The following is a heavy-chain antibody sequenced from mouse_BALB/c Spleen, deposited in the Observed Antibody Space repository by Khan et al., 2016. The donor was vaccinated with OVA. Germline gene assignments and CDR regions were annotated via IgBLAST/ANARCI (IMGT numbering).Heavy chain of an antibody. V-gene: IGHV1S135*01. D-gene: IGHD2-2*01. CDR3: TRHGFVAWFTY. J-gene: IGHJ3*01. Sequence: VQLKESGPELMKPGASVKISCKASGYSFTTYYIHWVMQSHGTSLEWIGYIDPVSGSTTYNQNFKGKATLTVDTSSSTAYIHISSLTSEDAAVYYCTRHGFVAWFTYWGQGTLVTVSA. CDR2: IDPVSGST. CDR1: GYSFTTYY.